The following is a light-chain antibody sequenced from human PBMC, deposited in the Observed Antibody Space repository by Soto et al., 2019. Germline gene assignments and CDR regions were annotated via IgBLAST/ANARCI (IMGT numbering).Light chain of an antibody. Sequence: EIVLTQSPGALSLSTGERAALSCRASQSVSSSYLAWYQQKPGQAPRLLIYGASSRATGIPDRFSGSGSGTDFTLTISRLEPEDFAVYYCQQYGSWTFGQGTKV. CDR3: QQYGSWT. J-gene: IGKJ1*01. V-gene: IGKV3-20*01. CDR1: QSVSSSY. CDR2: GAS.